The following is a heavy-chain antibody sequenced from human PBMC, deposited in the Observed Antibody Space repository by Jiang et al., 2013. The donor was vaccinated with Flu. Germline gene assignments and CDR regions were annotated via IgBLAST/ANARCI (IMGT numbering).Heavy chain of an antibody. CDR3: ARGARHLKGGSYLYYYYGMDV. V-gene: IGHV1-46*01. J-gene: IGHJ6*02. CDR1: GYTFTSYY. CDR2: INPSGGST. D-gene: IGHD1-26*01. Sequence: GAEVKKPGASVKVSCKASGYTFTSYYMHWVRQAPGQGLEWMGIINPSGGSTSYAQKFQGRVTMTRDTSTSTVYMELSSLRSEDTAVYYCARGARHLKGGSYLYYYYGMDVWGQGTTVTVSS.